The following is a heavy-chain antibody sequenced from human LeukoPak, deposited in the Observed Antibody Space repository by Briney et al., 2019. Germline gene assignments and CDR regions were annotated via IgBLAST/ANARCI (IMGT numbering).Heavy chain of an antibody. CDR2: ISSSGSTI. CDR1: GFTFSDYY. D-gene: IGHD3-3*01. J-gene: IGHJ6*03. CDR3: AREGDFWSGRQYYYYYMDV. V-gene: IGHV3-11*04. Sequence: GGSLRLSCAASGFTFSDYYMSWIRQAPGKGLEWVSYISSSGSTIYYADSVKGRFTISRDNAKNSLYLQMNSLRAEDTAVYYCAREGDFWSGRQYYYYYMDVWGKGTTVTVSS.